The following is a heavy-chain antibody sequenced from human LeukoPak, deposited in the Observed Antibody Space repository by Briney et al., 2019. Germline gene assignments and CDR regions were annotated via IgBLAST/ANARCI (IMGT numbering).Heavy chain of an antibody. D-gene: IGHD4-11*01. CDR1: GFTFSNYA. J-gene: IGHJ5*02. CDR3: AKGPVAVTRTGNAFDP. V-gene: IGHV3-23*01. CDR2: ISAGGAAT. Sequence: GGSLRLPCAASGFTFSNYAMSWVRQAPGKGLEWVSAISAGGAATYYADSVKGRFTISRDNSRNTVYLQMNSLRAEDTAVYYCAKGPVAVTRTGNAFDPWGQGTLVTVSS.